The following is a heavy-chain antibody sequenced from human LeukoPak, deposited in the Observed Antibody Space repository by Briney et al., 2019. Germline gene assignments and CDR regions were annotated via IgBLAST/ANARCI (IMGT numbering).Heavy chain of an antibody. CDR2: IHQSGSI. Sequence: SETLSLTCAVSGGSISSFNWWSWVRQSPGKGLQWIGEIHQSGSINYNRSLKSRVIISVDKSKTPFSLKLKSVTAADTAVYYCARAKLGSSGSIDSWGQGTLVTVSS. V-gene: IGHV4-4*02. D-gene: IGHD3-22*01. CDR3: ARAKLGSSGSIDS. J-gene: IGHJ4*02. CDR1: GGSISSFNW.